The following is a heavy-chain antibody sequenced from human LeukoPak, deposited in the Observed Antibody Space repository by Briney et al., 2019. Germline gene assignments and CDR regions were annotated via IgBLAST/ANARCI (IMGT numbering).Heavy chain of an antibody. CDR3: ARDQIQPTDTYYYYYYMDV. CDR1: GFTFSSYS. CDR2: ISSSSNYI. V-gene: IGHV3-21*01. J-gene: IGHJ6*03. Sequence: GGSLRHSCAASGFTFSSYSMNWVRQAPGKGLAWVSSISSSSNYIYYADSVKGRFTISRNNAKNSLYLQMNSLRAEDTAVYYCARDQIQPTDTYYYYYYMDVWGKGTTVTVSS.